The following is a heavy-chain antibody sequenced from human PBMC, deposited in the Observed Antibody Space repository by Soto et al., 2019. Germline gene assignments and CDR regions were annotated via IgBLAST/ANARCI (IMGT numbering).Heavy chain of an antibody. V-gene: IGHV3-30-3*01. CDR3: ARGKPPDDSSGYLTFYYYYYGMDV. D-gene: IGHD3-22*01. CDR2: ISYDGSNK. Sequence: GGSLRLSCAASGFTFSSYAMHWVRQAPGKGLEWVAVISYDGSNKYYADSVKGRFTISRDNSKNTLYLQMNSLRAEDTAVYYCARGKPPDDSSGYLTFYYYYYGMDVWGQGTTVTVSS. J-gene: IGHJ6*02. CDR1: GFTFSSYA.